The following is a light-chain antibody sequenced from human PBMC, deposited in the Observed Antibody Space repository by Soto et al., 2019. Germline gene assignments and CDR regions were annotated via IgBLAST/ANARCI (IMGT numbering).Light chain of an antibody. Sequence: QSALTQPASVSGSHGQSITISCTGTSSDVGAYNYVSWYQQQSGKAPKLMIHEVSNRPSGVSNLFSGSKSGNTASLTISGLHAEDEADYYSSSYTSSRAYVFGIGTKLTVL. CDR1: SSDVGAYNY. V-gene: IGLV2-14*01. J-gene: IGLJ1*01. CDR2: EVS. CDR3: SSYTSSRAYV.